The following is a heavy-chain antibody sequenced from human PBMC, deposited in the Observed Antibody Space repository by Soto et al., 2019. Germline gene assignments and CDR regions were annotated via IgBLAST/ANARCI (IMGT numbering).Heavy chain of an antibody. CDR2: IYYSGST. J-gene: IGHJ6*02. Sequence: PSETLSLTXTVSGGSISSGDYYWSWIRQPPGKGLEWIGYIYYSGSTYYNPSLKSRVTISVDTSKNQFSLKLSSVTAADTAVYYCARKVVTAIHYYYYYGMDVWGQGTTVTVSS. CDR3: ARKVVTAIHYYYYYGMDV. CDR1: GGSISSGDYY. V-gene: IGHV4-30-4*01. D-gene: IGHD2-21*02.